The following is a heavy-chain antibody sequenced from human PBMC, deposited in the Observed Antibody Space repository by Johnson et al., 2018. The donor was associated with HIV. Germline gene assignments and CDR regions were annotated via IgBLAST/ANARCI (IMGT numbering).Heavy chain of an antibody. CDR3: ARDRSIAVAGRRDAFDI. Sequence: VQLVESGGGVVQPGRSLRLSCAASGFTFSSHGMHWVRQAPGKGLEWVAVMWYDGSDKYYADSVKGRFTISRDNSKNTLYLQMNSLRAEDTAMYYCARDRSIAVAGRRDAFDIWGQGTMVTVSS. CDR2: MWYDGSDK. CDR1: GFTFSSHG. J-gene: IGHJ3*02. D-gene: IGHD6-19*01. V-gene: IGHV3-33*01.